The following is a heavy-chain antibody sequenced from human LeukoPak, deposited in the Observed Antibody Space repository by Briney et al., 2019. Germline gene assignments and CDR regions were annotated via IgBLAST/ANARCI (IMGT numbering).Heavy chain of an antibody. CDR3: ARVMWGDVATYYGGYLQH. Sequence: GGSLRLSCAASGFTFSSYAMHWVRQAPGKGLVWVSRINTDGSSTNYADSVRGRFTISRDNAKNTLYLQMNSLRAEDTAVYYCARVMWGDVATYYGGYLQHWGQGTLVTVSS. CDR2: INTDGSST. CDR1: GFTFSSYA. V-gene: IGHV3-74*01. D-gene: IGHD3-22*01. J-gene: IGHJ1*01.